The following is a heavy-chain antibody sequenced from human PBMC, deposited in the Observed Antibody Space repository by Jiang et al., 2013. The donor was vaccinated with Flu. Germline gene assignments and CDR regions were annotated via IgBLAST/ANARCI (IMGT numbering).Heavy chain of an antibody. D-gene: IGHD1-26*01. Sequence: LLKPSETLSLTCAVSGDSISSSSCYWGWIRQPPGKGLEWIAGIYSGSTYYNPSLKSRVTMSVDTSKNQFSLNLRSVTAADTAVYYCARQWDDTGNYYARAHFDSWGQGTLVTVSS. CDR2: IYSGST. CDR1: GDSISSSSCY. CDR3: ARQWDDTGNYYARAHFDS. V-gene: IGHV4-39*01. J-gene: IGHJ4*02.